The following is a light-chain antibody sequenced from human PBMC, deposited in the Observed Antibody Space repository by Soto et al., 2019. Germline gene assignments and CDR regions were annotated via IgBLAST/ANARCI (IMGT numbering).Light chain of an antibody. Sequence: EIVLTQSPATLSLSPGERATLSCRSSHSVISYLAWYQQKPGQAPRLLIYDASNRATGIPARFSGSGSGTDFTLTISSREPEDFAVYYCQHRSKWPPNFGGGTKLEIK. CDR3: QHRSKWPPN. CDR1: HSVISY. J-gene: IGKJ4*01. CDR2: DAS. V-gene: IGKV3-11*01.